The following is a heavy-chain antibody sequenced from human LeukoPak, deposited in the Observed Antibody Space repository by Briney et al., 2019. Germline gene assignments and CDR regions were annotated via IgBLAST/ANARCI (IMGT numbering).Heavy chain of an antibody. V-gene: IGHV3-30*02. CDR2: ISYDGSNT. CDR3: VKGYGSGSYSTDY. CDR1: GFTFSYYG. Sequence: GGSLRLSCAASGFTFSYYGMHWVRQAPGKGLDWVAFISYDGSNTYYADSVKGRFTISRDNSKNTLYLQMNSLRTEDTAVYYCVKGYGSGSYSTDYWGQGTLITVSS. J-gene: IGHJ4*02. D-gene: IGHD3-10*01.